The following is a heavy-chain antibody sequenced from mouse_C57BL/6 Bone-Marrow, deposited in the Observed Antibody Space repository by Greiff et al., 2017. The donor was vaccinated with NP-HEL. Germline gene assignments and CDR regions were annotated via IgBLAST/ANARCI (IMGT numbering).Heavy chain of an antibody. Sequence: EVQRVESGGGLVQPKGSLKLSCAASGFTFNTYAMHWVRQAPGKGLEWVARIRSKSSNYATYYADSVKDRFTISRDDSQSRLYMQMNNLKTEDTAMYYCVRELLLRFCYAMDYWGQGTSVTVSS. V-gene: IGHV10-3*01. CDR3: VRELLLRFCYAMDY. D-gene: IGHD1-1*01. CDR2: IRSKSSNYAT. J-gene: IGHJ4*01. CDR1: GFTFNTYA.